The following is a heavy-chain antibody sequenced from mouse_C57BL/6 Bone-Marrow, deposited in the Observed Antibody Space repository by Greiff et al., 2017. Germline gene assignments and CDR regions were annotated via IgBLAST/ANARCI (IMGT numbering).Heavy chain of an antibody. CDR3: ARDYYAHYYAMDY. Sequence: EVQLVESGGGLVKPGGSLKLSCAASGFTFSDYGMHWLRQAPEKGLEWVAYISSGSSTIYYADTVKGRFTISRDNAKNTLFLQMTSLRSEDTAMYYCARDYYAHYYAMDYWGQGTSVTVSS. J-gene: IGHJ4*01. CDR2: ISSGSSTI. D-gene: IGHD1-1*01. V-gene: IGHV5-17*01. CDR1: GFTFSDYG.